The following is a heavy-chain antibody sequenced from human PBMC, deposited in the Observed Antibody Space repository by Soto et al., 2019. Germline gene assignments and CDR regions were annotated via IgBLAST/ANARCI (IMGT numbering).Heavy chain of an antibody. CDR2: IYYSGST. Sequence: QVQLQESGPGLVKPSQTLSLTCTVSGGSISSGGYYWSWIRQHPGKGLEWIGYIYYSGSTYYNPSLQSRVAISVDTSKNQFSLKLSSVTAADTAVYYCARGKSHVVIDYWGQGTLVTVSS. CDR1: GGSISSGGYY. V-gene: IGHV4-31*03. D-gene: IGHD3-16*02. J-gene: IGHJ4*02. CDR3: ARGKSHVVIDY.